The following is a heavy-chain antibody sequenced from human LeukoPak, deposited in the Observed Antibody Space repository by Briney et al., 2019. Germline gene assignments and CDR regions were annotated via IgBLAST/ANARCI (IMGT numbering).Heavy chain of an antibody. CDR1: GGSVSSYY. Sequence: SETLSLTCTVSGGSVSSYYWSWIRQPPGKGLEWIGYIHYTGSTNYNPSLKSRVTISVDTSKNQFSLNLSSVTPADTAFYYCARVRSAAAEYYFDYWGQGTLVTVSS. CDR3: ARVRSAAAEYYFDY. J-gene: IGHJ4*02. D-gene: IGHD6-13*01. CDR2: IHYTGST. V-gene: IGHV4-59*02.